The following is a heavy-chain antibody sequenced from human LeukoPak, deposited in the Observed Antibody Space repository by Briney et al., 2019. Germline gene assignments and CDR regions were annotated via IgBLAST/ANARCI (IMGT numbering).Heavy chain of an antibody. CDR3: VRDRGTYRPIDY. Sequence: GGSLRLSCAASAFSLSAYNMNWVRQAPGKGLEWVSPISYTGTYIYYADSVKGRFTISRDNAQNSLYLQMNSLRAEDTAIYYCVRDRGTYRPIDYWGQGTLVTVSS. V-gene: IGHV3-21*04. CDR2: ISYTGTYI. J-gene: IGHJ4*02. CDR1: AFSLSAYN. D-gene: IGHD1-26*01.